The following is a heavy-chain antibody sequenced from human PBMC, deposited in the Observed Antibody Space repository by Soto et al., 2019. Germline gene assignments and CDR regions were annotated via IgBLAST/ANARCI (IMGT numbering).Heavy chain of an antibody. J-gene: IGHJ4*02. Sequence: QVQLVESGGGVVQPGRSLRLSCAASGFPFTTYGMHWVRDGPGKGLEWVAVISYDGSTKYYADSVKGRFTISRDNSKNTLYLQMNNLRPEDTALYFCVGGQYYFDYRGQGTLVTVSP. CDR1: GFPFTTYG. CDR3: VGGQYYFDY. CDR2: ISYDGSTK. D-gene: IGHD3-10*01. V-gene: IGHV3-30*03.